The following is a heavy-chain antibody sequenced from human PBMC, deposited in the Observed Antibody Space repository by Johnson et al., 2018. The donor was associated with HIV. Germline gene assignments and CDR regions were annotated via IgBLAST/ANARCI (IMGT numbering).Heavy chain of an antibody. J-gene: IGHJ3*02. CDR3: AKLRSGSYAVDAFDI. CDR1: GFTFSSYA. V-gene: IGHV3-30*04. D-gene: IGHD1-26*01. Sequence: VQLVEFGGGLLQPGGSLILSCAASGFTFSSYAMHWVRQAPGKGLEWVAVISYDGSNKYYADSVKGRFTISRDNSKNTLYLQMNSLRAEDTAVYYCAKLRSGSYAVDAFDIWGQGTMVTVSS. CDR2: ISYDGSNK.